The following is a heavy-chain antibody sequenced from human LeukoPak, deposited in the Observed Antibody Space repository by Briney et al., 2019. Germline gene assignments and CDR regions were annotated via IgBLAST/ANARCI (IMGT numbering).Heavy chain of an antibody. CDR2: INHSGST. CDR3: ARGNSHGVDY. J-gene: IGHJ4*02. V-gene: IGHV4-34*01. Sequence: PSETLSLTCAVYGGSFSGYYWSWIRQPPGKGLEWIGEINHSGSTNYNPSLKSRVTISVDTSKNQFSLKLSSVTAADTAVYYCARGNSHGVDYRGQGTLVTVSS. CDR1: GGSFSGYY. D-gene: IGHD5-18*01.